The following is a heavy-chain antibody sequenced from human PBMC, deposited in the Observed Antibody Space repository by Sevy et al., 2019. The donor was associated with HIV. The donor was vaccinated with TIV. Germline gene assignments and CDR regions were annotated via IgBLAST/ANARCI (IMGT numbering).Heavy chain of an antibody. CDR3: ARDAFFGGMDV. Sequence: GGSLRLSCAASGFTFSSYGMHWVRQAPGKGLEWVAVIWYDGSNKYYAYSVKGRFTISRDNSKNTLYLQMNSLRAEDTAVYYCARDAFFGGMDVWGQGTTVTVSS. V-gene: IGHV3-33*01. D-gene: IGHD3-10*01. CDR2: IWYDGSNK. CDR1: GFTFSSYG. J-gene: IGHJ6*02.